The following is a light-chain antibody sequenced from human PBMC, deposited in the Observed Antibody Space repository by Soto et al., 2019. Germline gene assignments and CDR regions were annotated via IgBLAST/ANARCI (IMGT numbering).Light chain of an antibody. V-gene: IGLV2-11*01. CDR2: DVS. J-gene: IGLJ2*01. CDR1: SSDVGAYNY. CDR3: CSYAGRYTDVI. Sequence: QSALTQPRSVSASPGQSVTISCTGTSSDVGAYNYVAWYQQHPGKAPKVMIYDVSKRPSGVPDRFSGSKSGNTASLTISGLQSDDEADYNCCSYAGRYTDVIFGGGTKLTVL.